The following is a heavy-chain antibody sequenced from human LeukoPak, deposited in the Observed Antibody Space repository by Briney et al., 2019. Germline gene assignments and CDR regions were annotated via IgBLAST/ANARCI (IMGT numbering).Heavy chain of an antibody. Sequence: GVLRFSCAASGFTFSSYAMSWVRQAPRKGREWVSAVSGSGGSTYYADSVKGRFTISRDNSKNTLYLQMNSLRAEDTAVYYCATITMVRGVISFDYWGQGPLVTVSS. CDR2: VSGSGGST. CDR3: ATITMVRGVISFDY. CDR1: GFTFSSYA. J-gene: IGHJ4*02. D-gene: IGHD3-10*01. V-gene: IGHV3-23*01.